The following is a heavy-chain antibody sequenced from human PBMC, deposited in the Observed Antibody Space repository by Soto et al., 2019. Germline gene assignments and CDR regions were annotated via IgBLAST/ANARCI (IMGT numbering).Heavy chain of an antibody. J-gene: IGHJ6*02. D-gene: IGHD2-8*01. V-gene: IGHV3-7*03. CDR3: ARVSVLMVYAHAVFIDEYGMDV. Sequence: GGSLRLSCAASGFIFNTHAMHWVRQAPGKGLEWVAMIKQDGSEKYYVDSVKGRFTISRDNAKNSLYLQMNSLRAEDTAVYYCARVSVLMVYAHAVFIDEYGMDVWGQGTTVTVSS. CDR2: IKQDGSEK. CDR1: GFIFNTHA.